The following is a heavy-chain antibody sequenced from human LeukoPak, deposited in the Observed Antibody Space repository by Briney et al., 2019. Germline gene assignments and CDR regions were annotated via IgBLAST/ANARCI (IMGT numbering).Heavy chain of an antibody. D-gene: IGHD3-10*02. J-gene: IGHJ4*02. CDR1: GVTISSNY. CDR3: ARIPDYYVPHDYYFDY. Sequence: GGTLRLSCAASGVTISSNYMSWVRQAPGKGLEWVSDIYNGGITFYKDSVKGRVTISIDKSKNNIFLQMNSVTAEDTAVYYCARIPDYYVPHDYYFDYWGQGTLATVSS. CDR2: IYNGGIT. V-gene: IGHV3-53*01.